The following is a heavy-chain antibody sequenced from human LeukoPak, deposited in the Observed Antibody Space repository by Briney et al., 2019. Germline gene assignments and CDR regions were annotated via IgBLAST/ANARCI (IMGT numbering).Heavy chain of an antibody. D-gene: IGHD5-18*01. CDR2: IIPIFGTA. J-gene: IGHJ4*02. Sequence: GSSVKVSCKASGGTFSSYAISWVRQAPGQGLEWMGGIIPIFGTANYAQKFQGRVTITTDESTSTAYMELSSLRSEDTAVYYCARSYTAMDPGFYWGQGTLVTVSS. V-gene: IGHV1-69*05. CDR1: GGTFSSYA. CDR3: ARSYTAMDPGFY.